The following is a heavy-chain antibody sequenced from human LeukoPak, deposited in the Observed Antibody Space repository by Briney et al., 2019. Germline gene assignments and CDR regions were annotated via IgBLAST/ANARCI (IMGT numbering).Heavy chain of an antibody. CDR1: GFTFDDYA. D-gene: IGHD2-2*01. CDR2: ISWNSGSI. V-gene: IGHV3-9*01. CDR3: AKEGRPAAPFFDY. Sequence: GGSLRLSCAASGFTFDDYAMHWVRQAPGKGLEWVSGISWNSGSIVYADSVKGRFTISRDNAKNSLYLQMNSLSAEDTALYYCAKEGRPAAPFFDYWGQGTLVTVSS. J-gene: IGHJ4*02.